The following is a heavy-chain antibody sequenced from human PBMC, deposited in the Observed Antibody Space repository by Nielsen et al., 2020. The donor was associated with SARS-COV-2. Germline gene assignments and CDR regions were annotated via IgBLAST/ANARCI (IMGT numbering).Heavy chain of an antibody. CDR1: GGSFSGYY. Sequence: SETLSLTCAVYGGSFSGYYWSWIRQPPGKGLEWIGEINHSGSTNYNPSLKSRVTISVDTSKNQFSLKLSSVTAADTAVYYCATSGRDYDISGSDYWGQGTLVTVSS. CDR2: INHSGST. J-gene: IGHJ4*02. D-gene: IGHD3-9*01. CDR3: ATSGRDYDISGSDY. V-gene: IGHV4-34*01.